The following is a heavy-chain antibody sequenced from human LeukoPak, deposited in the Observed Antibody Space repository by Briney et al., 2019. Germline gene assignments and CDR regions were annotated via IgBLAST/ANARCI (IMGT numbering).Heavy chain of an antibody. V-gene: IGHV3-9*01. D-gene: IGHD3-22*01. J-gene: IGHJ4*02. CDR3: AKAGSYYYDSSGLYYFDY. Sequence: PGGSLGLSCAASGFTFDDYAMHWVRQAPGKGLEWVSGISWNSGSIGYADSVKGRFTISRDNAKNSLYLQMNSLRAEDTALYYCAKAGSYYYDSSGLYYFDYWGQGTLVTVSS. CDR1: GFTFDDYA. CDR2: ISWNSGSI.